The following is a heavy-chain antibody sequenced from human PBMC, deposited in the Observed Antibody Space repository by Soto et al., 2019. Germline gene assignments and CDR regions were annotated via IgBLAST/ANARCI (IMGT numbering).Heavy chain of an antibody. V-gene: IGHV3-23*01. Sequence: EVQLLESGGGLVQPGGSLRLSCAASGFTFSSYAMNWVRQAPGKGLEWVSVISGSGGSTYYADSVKGRFTISRDNSKNTLYLQMNSLGAEDTAVYYCAKRNYGSEFDYWGQGTLVTVSS. D-gene: IGHD3-10*01. CDR2: ISGSGGST. CDR1: GFTFSSYA. CDR3: AKRNYGSEFDY. J-gene: IGHJ4*02.